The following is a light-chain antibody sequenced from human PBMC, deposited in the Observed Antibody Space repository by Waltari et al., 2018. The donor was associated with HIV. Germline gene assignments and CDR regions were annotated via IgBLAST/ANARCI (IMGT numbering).Light chain of an antibody. J-gene: IGKJ2*01. CDR2: KAS. CDR3: QQYNSDFYT. CDR1: QNVDSW. V-gene: IGKV1-5*03. Sequence: IQMTQSPSILSASVGDRITITCRASQNVDSWLAWYQQMPGRAPKLLIYKASTLEYDVPARFSGSGSGTNFTLTINNLHPDDFATYYCQQYNSDFYTFGLGTRLDLK.